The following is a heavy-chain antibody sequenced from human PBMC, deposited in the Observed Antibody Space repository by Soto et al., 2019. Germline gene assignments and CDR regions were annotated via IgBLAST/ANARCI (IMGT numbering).Heavy chain of an antibody. CDR3: AKPDFPYCSGGSCYPPAIQH. V-gene: IGHV3-30*18. CDR2: ISYDGSNK. D-gene: IGHD2-15*01. J-gene: IGHJ1*01. CDR1: WFPFNRYC. Sequence: GSLRLSCSTSWFPFNRYCLAWGRQGPRKGLEWVAVISYDGSNKYYADSVKGRFTISRDNSKNTLYLQMNSLRAEDTAVYYCAKPDFPYCSGGSCYPPAIQHWGQGTLVTVS.